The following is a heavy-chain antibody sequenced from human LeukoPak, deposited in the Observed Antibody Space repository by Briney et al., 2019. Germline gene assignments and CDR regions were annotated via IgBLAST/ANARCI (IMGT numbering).Heavy chain of an antibody. V-gene: IGHV4-39*01. D-gene: IGHD3-22*01. Sequence: SETLSLTCTVSGGSISSSSYYWGWIRQPPGKGLEWIGSIYYSGSTYYNPSLKSRVTISVDTSKNQFSLKLSSVTAAGTAVYYCARQGLVYYDSSGHVDYWGQGTLVTVSS. CDR3: ARQGLVYYDSSGHVDY. CDR1: GGSISSSSYY. J-gene: IGHJ4*02. CDR2: IYYSGST.